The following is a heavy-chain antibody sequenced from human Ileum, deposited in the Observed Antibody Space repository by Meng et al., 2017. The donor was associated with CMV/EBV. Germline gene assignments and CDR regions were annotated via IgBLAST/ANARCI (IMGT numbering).Heavy chain of an antibody. CDR1: GFTFSDNY. CDR3: TKDKDGAGDW. V-gene: IGHV3-72*01. J-gene: IGHJ4*02. D-gene: IGHD3/OR15-3a*01. Sequence: EVQLVEAGGGLVQPGGSLRLSCAASGFTFSDNYMDWVRQAPGKGLEFVARIRNKASDYSTEYAASVKGRFTISRDDSKNSLYLQMDSLRTEDTAVYYCTKDKDGAGDWWGQGALVTV. CDR2: IRNKASDYST.